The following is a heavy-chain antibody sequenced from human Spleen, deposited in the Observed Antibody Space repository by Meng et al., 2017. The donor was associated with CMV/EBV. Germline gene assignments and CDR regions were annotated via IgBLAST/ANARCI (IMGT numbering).Heavy chain of an antibody. CDR2: FMPIFGTV. V-gene: IGHV1-69*05. D-gene: IGHD3-3*01. J-gene: IGHJ6*02. CDR1: GGTITNYA. CDR3: ARGLSRVFGVVIRFYGMDV. Sequence: SVKVSCKASGGTITNYAISWVRQAPGHGLEWMGVFMPIFGTVNYAQNLQGRVTITTDESTDIAYMELSSLRSDDTAVYYCARGLSRVFGVVIRFYGMDVWGQGTTVTVSS.